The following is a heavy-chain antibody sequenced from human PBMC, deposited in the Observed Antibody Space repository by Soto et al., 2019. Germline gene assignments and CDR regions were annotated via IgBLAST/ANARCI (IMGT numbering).Heavy chain of an antibody. Sequence: QVQLQESGPGLVKPSETLSLTCTVSGGSISSYYWNWIRQTPGKGLEWVGYIYNSGRTHYNPSLMSRVTISGDTSRNQFSLKLTSVTAADTAVYYCARLRGDFWSGYLVLFDYWGQGTLVTVSS. J-gene: IGHJ4*02. D-gene: IGHD3-3*01. CDR3: ARLRGDFWSGYLVLFDY. CDR2: IYNSGRT. CDR1: GGSISSYY. V-gene: IGHV4-59*01.